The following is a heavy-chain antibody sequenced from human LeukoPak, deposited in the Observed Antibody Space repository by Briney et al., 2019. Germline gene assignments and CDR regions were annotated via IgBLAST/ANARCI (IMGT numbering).Heavy chain of an antibody. CDR1: GFTFSDYY. V-gene: IGHV3-11*01. CDR2: ISSSGTTI. CDR3: AKDLGVTTFDY. Sequence: GGSLRLSCAASGFTFSDYYMDWIRQAPGKGLEWVSYISSSGTTIYYADSVKGRFTISRDNTKNSLYLQMNSLRAEDTAVYYCAKDLGVTTFDYWGQGTLVTV. D-gene: IGHD2-21*02. J-gene: IGHJ4*02.